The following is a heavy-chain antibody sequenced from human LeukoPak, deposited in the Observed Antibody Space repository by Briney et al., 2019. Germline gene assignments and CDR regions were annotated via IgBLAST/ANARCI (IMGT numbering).Heavy chain of an antibody. CDR3: AREVPALDY. Sequence: GGSLRLSCAASGFTFSSYAMSWVRQAPGKGLEWVSTISGSGGTTYYADSVKGRFTISRDNSKNTVYLQMNSLRAEGTAIYYCAREVPALDYWGQGTLVTVSS. V-gene: IGHV3-23*01. CDR2: ISGSGGTT. J-gene: IGHJ4*02. CDR1: GFTFSSYA. D-gene: IGHD2-2*01.